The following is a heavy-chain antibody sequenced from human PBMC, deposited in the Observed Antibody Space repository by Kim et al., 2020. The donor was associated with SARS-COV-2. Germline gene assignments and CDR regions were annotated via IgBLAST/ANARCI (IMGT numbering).Heavy chain of an antibody. CDR3: ARVRVVYGARATTAYYYGMDV. CDR1: GFTFSSYA. Sequence: GGSLRLSCAASGFTFSSYAMHWVRQAPGKGLEWVADISYDGSNKYYADSVKGRFTISRDNSKNTLYLQMNSLRAEDTAVYYCARVRVVYGARATTAYYYGMDVWGQGTTVTASS. J-gene: IGHJ6*02. V-gene: IGHV3-30*04. D-gene: IGHD1-26*01. CDR2: ISYDGSNK.